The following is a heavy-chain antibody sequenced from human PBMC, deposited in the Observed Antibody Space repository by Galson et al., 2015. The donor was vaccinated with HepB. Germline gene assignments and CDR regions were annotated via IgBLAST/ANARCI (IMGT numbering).Heavy chain of an antibody. Sequence: SLRLSCAASGFTFSSYAMSWVRQAPRKGLEWVSAISGSDAKTYYADSMKGRFTISRDNSKNTVSLQMNSLRAEDTAVYYCAKWGVWGVFEYWGQGVLVTVSP. D-gene: IGHD3-16*01. V-gene: IGHV3-23*01. CDR1: GFTFSSYA. J-gene: IGHJ4*02. CDR3: AKWGVWGVFEY. CDR2: ISGSDAKT.